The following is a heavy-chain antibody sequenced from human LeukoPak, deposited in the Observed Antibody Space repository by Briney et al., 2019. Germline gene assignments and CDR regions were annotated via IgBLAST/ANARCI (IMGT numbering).Heavy chain of an antibody. CDR2: IYYSGST. Sequence: PSETLSLTCTVSGGSISSYYWSWIRQPPGKGLEWIGYIYYSGSTNYNPSLKSRVTISVDTSKNQFSLKLSSVTAADTAVYYCARLWFGEFPHYYYYGMDVWGQGTTVTVSS. D-gene: IGHD3-10*01. CDR3: ARLWFGEFPHYYYYGMDV. V-gene: IGHV4-59*08. CDR1: GGSISSYY. J-gene: IGHJ6*02.